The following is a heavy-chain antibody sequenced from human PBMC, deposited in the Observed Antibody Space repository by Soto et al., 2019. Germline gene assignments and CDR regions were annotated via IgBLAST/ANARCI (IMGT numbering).Heavy chain of an antibody. CDR1: GYSFSSYW. J-gene: IGHJ6*02. V-gene: IGHV5-51*01. CDR2: IYPDDSDT. Sequence: RGESLKISCKRSGYSFSSYWIAWVRQMPGKGLEWMGIIYPDDSDTRYSPSFQGHVTISVDKSISTAYMQWSSLKASDTAMYYCARPNEYSGMDVWGQGTTVTVSS. CDR3: ARPNEYSGMDV. D-gene: IGHD6-6*01.